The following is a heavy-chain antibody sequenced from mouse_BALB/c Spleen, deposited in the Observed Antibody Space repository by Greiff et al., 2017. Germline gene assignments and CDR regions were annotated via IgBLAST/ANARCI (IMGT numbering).Heavy chain of an antibody. CDR2: IDPANGNT. Sequence: VQLQQSGAELVKPGASVKLSCTASGFNIKDTYMHWVKQRPEQGLEWIGRIDPANGNTKYDPKFQGKATITADTSSNTAYLQLSSLTSEDTAVYYCAQIYYDGSSYVRGYAMDYWGQGTSVTVAS. D-gene: IGHD1-1*01. J-gene: IGHJ4*01. CDR3: AQIYYDGSSYVRGYAMDY. CDR1: GFNIKDTY. V-gene: IGHV14-3*02.